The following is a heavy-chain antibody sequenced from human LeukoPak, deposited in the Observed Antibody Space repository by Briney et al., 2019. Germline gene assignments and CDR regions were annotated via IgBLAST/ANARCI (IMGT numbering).Heavy chain of an antibody. D-gene: IGHD3-22*01. V-gene: IGHV3-23*01. Sequence: GGSLRLSCVASGFNFSAYAMSWVRQAPGKGLQWVAGISDTGGTITYADSVSGRFTISRDNAKNTLYLQMNSLRAEDTAVYFCAKRGVVIRVILVGFHKQAYYFDSWGHGALVTVSS. CDR2: ISDTGGTI. CDR1: GFNFSAYA. J-gene: IGHJ4*03. CDR3: AKRGVVIRVILVGFHKQAYYFDS.